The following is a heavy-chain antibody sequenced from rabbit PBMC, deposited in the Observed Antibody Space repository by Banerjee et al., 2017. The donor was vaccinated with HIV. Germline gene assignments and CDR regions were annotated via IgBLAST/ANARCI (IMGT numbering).Heavy chain of an antibody. CDR2: IYTGSGST. J-gene: IGHJ4*01. CDR3: GRTGYAGYGYNLHF. V-gene: IGHV1S45*01. CDR1: GLDFSSSYW. Sequence: QEQLEESGGDLVKPEASLTLTCKASGLDFSSSYWICWVRQAPGKGLEWIGCIYTGSGSTGYASWAKGRFTISKTSSTTVTLQMTSLTAADTATYFCGRTGYAGYGYNLHFWGQGTLVTVS. D-gene: IGHD7-1*01.